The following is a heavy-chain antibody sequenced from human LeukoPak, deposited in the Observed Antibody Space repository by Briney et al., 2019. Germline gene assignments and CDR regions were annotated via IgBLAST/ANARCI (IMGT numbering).Heavy chain of an antibody. V-gene: IGHV3-33*06. CDR1: GFSFSNYG. Sequence: GRSLRLSCAASGFSFSNYGFHWVSRTPGKGLEWVAVIWHDGSHAYYSDSVKGRFTISGDNAKNTVYLQMDSLRVEDTAIYYCAKDNDAYGDSYFDSWGQGTLVTVSS. J-gene: IGHJ4*02. D-gene: IGHD4-17*01. CDR2: IWHDGSHA. CDR3: AKDNDAYGDSYFDS.